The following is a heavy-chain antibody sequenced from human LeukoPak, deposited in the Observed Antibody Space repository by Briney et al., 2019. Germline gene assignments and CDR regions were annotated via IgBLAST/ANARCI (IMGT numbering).Heavy chain of an antibody. J-gene: IGHJ4*02. CDR2: IIPIFGTT. D-gene: IGHD1-26*01. CDR3: ARAGELGQLGRSGSYLY. CDR1: GGTFSSYA. Sequence: SVKVSCKASGGTFSSYAISWVRQAPGQGLEWMGGIIPIFGTTNYAQKFQGRVTITTDESTSTAYMELSSLRSEDTAVYYCARAGELGQLGRSGSYLYWGQGTLVTVSS. V-gene: IGHV1-69*05.